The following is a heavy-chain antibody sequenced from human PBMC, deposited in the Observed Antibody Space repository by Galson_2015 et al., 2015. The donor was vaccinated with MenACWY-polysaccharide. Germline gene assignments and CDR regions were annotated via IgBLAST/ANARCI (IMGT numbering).Heavy chain of an antibody. CDR2: ISSSSSPI. CDR3: ARVPGYSYGYYDW. D-gene: IGHD5-18*01. CDR1: GFTFSTYS. Sequence: SLRLCCAASGFTFSTYSMNWVRQVPGRGLEWVSYISSSSSPIYCADSVKGRFTISRDNAKNSLYLQMNTLRDGDTAVYYCARVPGYSYGYYDWWGQGTLVTVSS. J-gene: IGHJ4*02. V-gene: IGHV3-48*02.